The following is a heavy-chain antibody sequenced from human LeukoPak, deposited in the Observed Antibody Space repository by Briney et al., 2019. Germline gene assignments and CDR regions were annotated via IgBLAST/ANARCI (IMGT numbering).Heavy chain of an antibody. CDR2: FDPEDGET. V-gene: IGHV1-24*01. CDR3: ATVRTIFGVTNNWLDP. J-gene: IGHJ5*02. Sequence: ASVKVSCKVSGYTLTELSMHWVRQAPGKGLEWMGGFDPEDGETIYAQKFQGRVTMTEDTSTDTAYMELSSLRSEDTAVYYCATVRTIFGVTNNWLDPWGRGTLVTVSS. D-gene: IGHD3-3*01. CDR1: GYTLTELS.